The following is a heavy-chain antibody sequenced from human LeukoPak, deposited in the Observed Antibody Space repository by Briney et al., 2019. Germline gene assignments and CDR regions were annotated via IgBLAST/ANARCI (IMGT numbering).Heavy chain of an antibody. CDR3: TRGTTFVGFDY. CDR1: GGSISSGGYS. V-gene: IGHV4-31*03. Sequence: SETLSLACTVSGGSISSGGYSWSWIRQHPGKGLEWIGYIYYSGSTYYNPSLKSRVTISVDTSKSQFSLKLSSVTAADTAVYYCTRGTTFVGFDYWGQGTLVTVSS. J-gene: IGHJ4*02. D-gene: IGHD2/OR15-2a*01. CDR2: IYYSGST.